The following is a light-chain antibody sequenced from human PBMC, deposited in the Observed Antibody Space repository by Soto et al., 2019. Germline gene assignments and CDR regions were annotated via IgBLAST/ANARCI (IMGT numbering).Light chain of an antibody. CDR2: DAS. J-gene: IGKJ1*01. CDR1: QSVSSY. Sequence: EIVLTQSPATLSLSPGERATLSCRASQSVSSYLAWYQQKPGQAPRLLIYDASNRATGIPARFSGSGSVTDFTLTISSLEPEDFAVYYCQQRSNWPGGAFGQGTKVEIK. V-gene: IGKV3-11*01. CDR3: QQRSNWPGGA.